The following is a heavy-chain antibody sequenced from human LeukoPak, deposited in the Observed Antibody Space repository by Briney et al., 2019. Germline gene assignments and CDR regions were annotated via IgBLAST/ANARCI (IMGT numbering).Heavy chain of an antibody. CDR3: ASETTVTTSDY. Sequence: KPSETLSLTCAVYGGSFSGYYWSWIRQPPGKGLEWIGEINHSGSTNYNPSLKSRVTISVDTSKNQFSLKLSSVTAADTAVYYCASETTVTTSDYWGQGTLVTVSS. J-gene: IGHJ4*02. CDR1: GGSFSGYY. D-gene: IGHD4-17*01. V-gene: IGHV4-34*01. CDR2: INHSGST.